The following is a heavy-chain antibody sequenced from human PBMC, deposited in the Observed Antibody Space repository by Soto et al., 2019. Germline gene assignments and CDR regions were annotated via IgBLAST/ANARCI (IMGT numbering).Heavy chain of an antibody. Sequence: GASVKVSCKASGGTFSSYAISWVRQAPGQGLEWMGGIIPIFGTANYAQKFQGRVTITADESTSTAYMELSSLRSEDTAVYYCARDPMTGSGYYYGMDVWGQGTTVTVSS. CDR1: GGTFSSYA. CDR3: ARDPMTGSGYYYGMDV. V-gene: IGHV1-69*13. D-gene: IGHD3-10*01. J-gene: IGHJ6*02. CDR2: IIPIFGTA.